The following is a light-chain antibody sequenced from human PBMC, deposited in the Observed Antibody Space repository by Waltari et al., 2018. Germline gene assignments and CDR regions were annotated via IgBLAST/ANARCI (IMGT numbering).Light chain of an antibody. V-gene: IGKV1-39*01. CDR3: QQSYITAYT. CDR2: LAS. J-gene: IGKJ2*01. Sequence: IEMTQSPSSLSASVGDRVTITCRASQSISTSLNWYQKIPGKPPKLLIYLASTLQSGVPSRFSGSGSGTDFSLTISSLQPEDFATYYCQQSYITAYTFGQGTKVEIQ. CDR1: QSISTS.